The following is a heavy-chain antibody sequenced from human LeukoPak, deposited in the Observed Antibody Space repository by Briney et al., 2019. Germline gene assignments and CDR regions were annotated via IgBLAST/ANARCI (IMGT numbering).Heavy chain of an antibody. CDR2: ISYDGSNK. CDR3: ASEIDY. J-gene: IGHJ4*02. V-gene: IGHV3-30-3*01. Sequence: GGSLRLSCAAPGFTFSSYAMHWVRQAPGKGLEWVAVISYDGSNKYYADSVKGRFTISRDNSKNTLYLQMNSLRAKDTAVYYRASEIDYRGQGTLVTVSS. CDR1: GFTFSSYA.